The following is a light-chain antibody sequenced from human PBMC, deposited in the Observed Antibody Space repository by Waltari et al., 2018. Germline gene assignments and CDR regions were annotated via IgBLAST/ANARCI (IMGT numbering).Light chain of an antibody. J-gene: IGLJ3*02. CDR2: KDT. CDR3: QSADTSGSWV. Sequence: SYELTQPPSVSVSPGQTARITCSGAALPKDDSQWYQQTPGQVPALVMYKDTERPSGIPERFSGSTSGTTVTLTIGGVQAEDEADYYCQSADTSGSWVFGGGTKLAVL. V-gene: IGLV3-25*03. CDR1: ALPKDD.